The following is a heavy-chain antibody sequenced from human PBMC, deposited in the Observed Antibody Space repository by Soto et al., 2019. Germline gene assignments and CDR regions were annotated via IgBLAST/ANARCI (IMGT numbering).Heavy chain of an antibody. D-gene: IGHD3-10*01. J-gene: IGHJ4*02. V-gene: IGHV4-34*01. CDR3: ARDKITALFDY. CDR1: GGYISSYY. Sequence: SETLSLTCTVSGGYISSYYWTWIRQPPGTGLEWIGEINHSGSTNYNPSLKSRVTISVDTSKNQFSLKLTSVTAADTAVYYCARDKITALFDYWGQGTLVTVSP. CDR2: INHSGST.